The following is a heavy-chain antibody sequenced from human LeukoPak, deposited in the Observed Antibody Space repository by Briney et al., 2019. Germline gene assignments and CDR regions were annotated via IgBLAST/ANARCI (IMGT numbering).Heavy chain of an antibody. Sequence: PGGSLRLSCAASGFTVSNNYMSWVRQAPGKGLEWVSVIYSGGSTYYADSVKGRFTISRDNARNSMYLQMNSLKTEDTAVYYCTTDLKGVTMVRGGIWGQGTMVTVSS. V-gene: IGHV3-53*01. CDR3: TTDLKGVTMVRGGI. CDR2: IYSGGST. CDR1: GFTVSNNY. J-gene: IGHJ3*02. D-gene: IGHD3-10*01.